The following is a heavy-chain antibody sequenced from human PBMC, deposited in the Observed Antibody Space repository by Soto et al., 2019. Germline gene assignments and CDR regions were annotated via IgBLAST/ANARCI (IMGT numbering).Heavy chain of an antibody. V-gene: IGHV3-9*01. CDR2: ISCNTGTI. J-gene: IGHJ4*02. Sequence: EVHLVESGGGLIQPGRSLRLSCAASGFTFNDYAMHWVRQAPGKGLEWVSGISCNTGTIHYAGSVKGRFTISRDNAKNSLYLQMNSLRPEATGLYYCVIDISGLMLEGHFDYWGQGTLVTVSS. CDR3: VIDISGLMLEGHFDY. D-gene: IGHD3-10*01. CDR1: GFTFNDYA.